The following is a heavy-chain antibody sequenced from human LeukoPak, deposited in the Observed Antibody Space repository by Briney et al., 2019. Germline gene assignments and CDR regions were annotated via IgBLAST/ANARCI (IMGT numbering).Heavy chain of an antibody. J-gene: IGHJ5*02. V-gene: IGHV3-30-3*01. D-gene: IGHD2-2*02. CDR1: GFTFSSYA. CDR3: ARDREGYCSSTSCYNLGWFDP. CDR2: ISYDGSNK. Sequence: PGGSLRLSCAASGFTFSSYAMHWVRQAPGKGLEWVAVISYDGSNKYYADSVKGRFTISRDNSKNTLYLQMNSLRAEDTAVYYCARDREGYCSSTSCYNLGWFDPWGQGTLVTVSS.